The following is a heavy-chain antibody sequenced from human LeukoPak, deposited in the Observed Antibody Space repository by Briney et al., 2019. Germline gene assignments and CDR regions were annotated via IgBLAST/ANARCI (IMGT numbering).Heavy chain of an antibody. Sequence: GGSLRLSCAASGFNFSTYAMSWVRQAPGKGPEWVAHIKQDASQEYHVDSVKGRFTISRDNAKNSLYLQMNSLRAEDTAVYYCARGVVYPAWSGPHWSDYWGQGALVTVSS. CDR1: GFNFSTYA. V-gene: IGHV3-7*01. CDR3: ARGVVYPAWSGPHWSDY. D-gene: IGHD3-3*01. CDR2: IKQDASQE. J-gene: IGHJ4*02.